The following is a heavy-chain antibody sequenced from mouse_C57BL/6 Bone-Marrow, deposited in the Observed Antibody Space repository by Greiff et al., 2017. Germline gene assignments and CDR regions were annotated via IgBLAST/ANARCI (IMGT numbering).Heavy chain of an antibody. V-gene: IGHV7-3*01. J-gene: IGHJ4*01. CDR2: IRNKANGYTT. CDR1: GFTFTDYY. D-gene: IGHD1-1*02. CDR3: ARYKGGWVYYAMDY. Sequence: EVKLVESGGGLVQPGGSLSLSCAASGFTFTDYYMSWVRQPPGKALEWLGFIRNKANGYTTEYSASVKGRFTISRDNSQSILYLQMNALRAEDSATYYCARYKGGWVYYAMDYWGQGTSVTVSA.